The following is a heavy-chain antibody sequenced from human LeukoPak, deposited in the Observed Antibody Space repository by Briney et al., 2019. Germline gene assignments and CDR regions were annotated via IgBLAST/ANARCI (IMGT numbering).Heavy chain of an antibody. V-gene: IGHV1-2*02. J-gene: IGHJ4*02. CDR1: GYTFTGDY. CDR3: ARVSGIVGATW. Sequence: ASVQVSCKASGYTFTGDYMHWVRQATGQGLEWMGWINPNSGSTNYEQEFQGRVTMTSDPSVSTAYPELSSLGSDATAVHSCARVSGIVGATWWGQGTLVTVSS. D-gene: IGHD1-26*01. CDR2: INPNSGST.